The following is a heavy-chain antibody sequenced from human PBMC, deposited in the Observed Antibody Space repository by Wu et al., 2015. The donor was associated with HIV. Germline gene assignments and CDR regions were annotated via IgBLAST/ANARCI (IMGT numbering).Heavy chain of an antibody. CDR1: GGTFSSYA. J-gene: IGHJ4*02. CDR2: IIPIFGTA. D-gene: IGHD3-22*01. V-gene: IGHV1-69*12. Sequence: QVQLVQSGAEVKKPGSSVKVSCKASGGTFSSYAISWVRQAPGQGLEWMGGIIPIFGTANYAQKFQGRVTITADESTSTAYMELSSLRSEDTAVYYCAREAYYYDSSGYYYTAFDYVGPGNPGHRLL. CDR3: AREAYYYDSSGYYYTAFDY.